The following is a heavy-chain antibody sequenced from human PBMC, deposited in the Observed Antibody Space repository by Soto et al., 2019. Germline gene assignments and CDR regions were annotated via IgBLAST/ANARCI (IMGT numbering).Heavy chain of an antibody. V-gene: IGHV4-34*01. Sequence: SETLSLTCAVYGGSFSGYYWSWIRQPPGKGLEWIGEINHSGSTNYNPSLKSRVTISVDTSKNQFPLKLSSVTAADTAVYYCARRGLYDFWSGYYSSWFDPWGQGTLVTVSS. D-gene: IGHD3-3*01. CDR2: INHSGST. CDR3: ARRGLYDFWSGYYSSWFDP. J-gene: IGHJ5*02. CDR1: GGSFSGYY.